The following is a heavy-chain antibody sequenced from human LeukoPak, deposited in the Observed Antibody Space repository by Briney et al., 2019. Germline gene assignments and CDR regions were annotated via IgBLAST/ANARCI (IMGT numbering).Heavy chain of an antibody. CDR1: GGSFSGYY. CDR2: INHSGST. V-gene: IGHV4-34*01. Sequence: SETLSLTCAVYGGSFSGYYCSWIRQPPGKGLEWIGEINHSGSTNYNPSPKSRVTISVDTSKNHFSLKLSSVTAADTAVYYCARGRRYYYYYMDVWGKGTTVTVSS. J-gene: IGHJ6*03. CDR3: ARGRRYYYYYMDV.